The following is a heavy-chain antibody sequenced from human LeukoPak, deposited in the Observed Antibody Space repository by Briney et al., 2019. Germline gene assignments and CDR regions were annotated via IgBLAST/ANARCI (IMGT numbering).Heavy chain of an antibody. CDR1: GFTFSSYS. V-gene: IGHV3-7*01. J-gene: IGHJ6*02. CDR3: ARIVGGYSYGYMVYYYYGMDV. Sequence: TGGSLRLSCAASGFTFSSYSMNWVRQAPGKGLEWVANIKQDGSEKYYVDSVKGRFTISRDNAKNSLYLQMNSLRAEDTAVYYCARIVGGYSYGYMVYYYYGMDVWGQGTTVTVSS. D-gene: IGHD5-18*01. CDR2: IKQDGSEK.